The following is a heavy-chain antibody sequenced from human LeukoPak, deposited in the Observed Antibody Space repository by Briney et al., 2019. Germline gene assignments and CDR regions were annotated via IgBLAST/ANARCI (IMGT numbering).Heavy chain of an antibody. V-gene: IGHV1-2*02. CDR1: GYTFTAYY. J-gene: IGHJ4*02. D-gene: IGHD3-22*01. CDR3: ARGQYYSDTNFPLHY. CDR2: INPNSGAT. Sequence: ASVKVSCKASGYTFTAYYMHWVRQAPGQRPEWLGRINPNSGATNYAQKFQGRVTLTRDTSINTAYMDMSSLRSDDTAVYYCARGQYYSDTNFPLHYWGQGTLVTVSS.